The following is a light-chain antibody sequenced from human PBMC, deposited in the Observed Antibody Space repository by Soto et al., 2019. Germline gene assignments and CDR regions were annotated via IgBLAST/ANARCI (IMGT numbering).Light chain of an antibody. V-gene: IGLV2-14*01. CDR3: SSYTSDRPYG. Sequence: QSALSQPASVSGSPGQSITISCTGTSSDVGLYDYVSWYQQHPGKAPQLMIYAVSNRPSGVSNRFPASKSGNTASLFISGLQAEDEADYYCSSYTSDRPYGLGSGTKVTVL. CDR2: AVS. CDR1: SSDVGLYDY. J-gene: IGLJ1*01.